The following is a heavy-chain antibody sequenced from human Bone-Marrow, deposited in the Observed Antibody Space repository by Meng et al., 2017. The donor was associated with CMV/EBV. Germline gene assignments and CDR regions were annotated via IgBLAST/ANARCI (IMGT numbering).Heavy chain of an antibody. V-gene: IGHV4-39*07. CDR2: IYYSGTT. J-gene: IGHJ5*02. CDR3: ARGRWVLRFLEWLNNWFDP. D-gene: IGHD3-3*01. CDR1: ISVNSYY. Sequence: ISVNSYYWGGIRQPPGKGLEWIGSIYYSGTTYYNPSLKSRVTMAIDTSKNQFSLKLSSVTAADTAVYYCARGRWVLRFLEWLNNWFDPWGQGTLVTVSS.